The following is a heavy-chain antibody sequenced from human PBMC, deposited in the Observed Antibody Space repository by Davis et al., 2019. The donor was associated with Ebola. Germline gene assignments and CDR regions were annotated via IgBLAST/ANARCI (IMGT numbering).Heavy chain of an antibody. CDR1: GASISSYY. V-gene: IGHV4-59*08. J-gene: IGHJ6*04. CDR3: VRGWPSSVTTDFYAMDA. Sequence: SETLSLTCSVSGASISSYYWSWIRQPPGKGLEWIGYIYYSGSTNYNPSLKSRVTISVDTSKNQFSLRVRSVTAADTAVYYCVRGWPSSVTTDFYAMDAWGKGTTVIVSS. CDR2: IYYSGST. D-gene: IGHD4-17*01.